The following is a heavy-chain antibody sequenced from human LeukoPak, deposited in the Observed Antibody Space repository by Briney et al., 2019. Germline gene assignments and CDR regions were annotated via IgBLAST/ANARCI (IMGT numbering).Heavy chain of an antibody. V-gene: IGHV3-23*01. CDR1: GFTFSSYA. D-gene: IGHD6-6*01. CDR3: AKWKYSNSGIDDY. CDR2: ISGSGDNT. J-gene: IGHJ4*02. Sequence: GGSLRLTCAASGFTFSSYAMSAVRQVPGKGLEWVSVISGSGDNTYYADSVKGRFTISRDNSKYMLYLQMNSLRAEDTAVYYCAKWKYSNSGIDDYWGQGTLVTVSS.